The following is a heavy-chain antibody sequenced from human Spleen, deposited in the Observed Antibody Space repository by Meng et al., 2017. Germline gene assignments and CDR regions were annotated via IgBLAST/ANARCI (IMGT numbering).Heavy chain of an antibody. CDR1: GDSVSSDSAA. CDR3: VRSSGWVRTGFDP. Sequence: QVQLQQSGPGLVKTSQTLSLTCAISGDSVSSDSAAWNWLRQSPSRGLEWLGRTYYRSKWYNNYGVSVKSRITVSPDTYKNQFSLQLNSVTPADTAVYYCVRSSGWVRTGFDPWGQGTLVTVSS. V-gene: IGHV6-1*01. J-gene: IGHJ5*02. CDR2: TYYRSKWYN. D-gene: IGHD6-19*01.